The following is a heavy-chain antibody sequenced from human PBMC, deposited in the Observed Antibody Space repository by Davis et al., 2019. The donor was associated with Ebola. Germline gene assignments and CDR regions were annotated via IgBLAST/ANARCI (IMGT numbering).Heavy chain of an antibody. Sequence: GGSLRLSCAASGFTVSSNYMSWVRQAPGKGLEWVATISSSGDNTYYADSVKGRFTISRDNSKNTLFLQMNSLRAEDTAVYHCAKGSIAVAFFDCWGQGTLVTVSS. V-gene: IGHV3-23*01. CDR3: AKGSIAVAFFDC. J-gene: IGHJ4*02. CDR2: ISSSGDNT. CDR1: GFTVSSNY. D-gene: IGHD6-19*01.